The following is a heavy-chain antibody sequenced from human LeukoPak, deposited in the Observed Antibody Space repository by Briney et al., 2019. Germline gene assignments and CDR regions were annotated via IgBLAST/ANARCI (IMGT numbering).Heavy chain of an antibody. J-gene: IGHJ4*02. V-gene: IGHV3-23*01. CDR2: ISGSGSST. Sequence: PGGSLRLSCAASGFTFSSYAMSWVRQAPGKGLEWVSGISGSGSSTYYRDSVKGRLTISRDNSKNTLYLQINTLRAHDTAVHYIAKDGTSTITFDYWGEGTLVSVSS. CDR1: GFTFSSYA. CDR3: AKDGTSTITFDY. D-gene: IGHD3-9*01.